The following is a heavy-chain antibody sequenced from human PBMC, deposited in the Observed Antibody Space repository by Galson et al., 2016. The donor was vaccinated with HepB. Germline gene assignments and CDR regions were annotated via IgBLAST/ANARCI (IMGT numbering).Heavy chain of an antibody. J-gene: IGHJ4*02. Sequence: SLRLSCAASGFSFTTYYIDWVRQAPGKGLEWVAVISYDGSKKYYADSVRGRFTISRDNSKNTLYLQMNSLRTEDTAVYYCAKDPYYYGSGSYYFDYWGQGTLVTVSS. D-gene: IGHD3-10*01. V-gene: IGHV3-30*18. CDR3: AKDPYYYGSGSYYFDY. CDR2: ISYDGSKK. CDR1: GFSFTTYY.